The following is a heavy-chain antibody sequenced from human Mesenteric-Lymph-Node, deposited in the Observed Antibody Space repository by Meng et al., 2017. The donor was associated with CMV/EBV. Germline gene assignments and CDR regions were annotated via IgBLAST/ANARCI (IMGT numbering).Heavy chain of an antibody. CDR2: ISLSGSST. J-gene: IGHJ3*02. D-gene: IGHD2-15*01. CDR1: GFSSSDHY. V-gene: IGHV3-11*01. CDR3: ARTKCDISCMDSFDI. Sequence: SGFSSSDHYMTWIRQGPGKGLEWVSGISLSGSSTYYADSVKGRFTISRDNAKNSVYLRMNSLRDEDTAVYYCARTKCDISCMDSFDIWGQGTMVTVSS.